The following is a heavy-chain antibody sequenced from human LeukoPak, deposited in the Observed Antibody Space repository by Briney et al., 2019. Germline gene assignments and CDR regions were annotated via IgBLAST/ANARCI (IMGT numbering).Heavy chain of an antibody. Sequence: SETLSLTCIVSGGSISNYYWGWIRQPAGKGLEWIGRIYTSGSTNYNPSLKSRVTMSVDTSKNQFSLKLSSVTAADTAVYYCARAGGQWLAPSHFDYWGQGTLVTVSS. V-gene: IGHV4-4*07. J-gene: IGHJ4*02. CDR3: ARAGGQWLAPSHFDY. CDR1: GGSISNYY. CDR2: IYTSGST. D-gene: IGHD6-19*01.